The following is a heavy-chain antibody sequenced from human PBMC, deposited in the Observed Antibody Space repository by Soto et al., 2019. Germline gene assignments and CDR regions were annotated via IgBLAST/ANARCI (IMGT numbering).Heavy chain of an antibody. CDR1: GFTFDSYW. CDR2: VNSDGSIT. Sequence: EVRLEESGGGLVQPGGSLRLSCAASGFTFDSYWMYWVRQAPGKGLVWVSRVNSDGSITTYADSVKGRFTISRDNAKNTLSLQRNSLRVEDTAVYYCATSKGAVVISPYFFDYWGQGALVTVTS. J-gene: IGHJ4*02. V-gene: IGHV3-74*01. CDR3: ATSKGAVVISPYFFDY. D-gene: IGHD3-22*01.